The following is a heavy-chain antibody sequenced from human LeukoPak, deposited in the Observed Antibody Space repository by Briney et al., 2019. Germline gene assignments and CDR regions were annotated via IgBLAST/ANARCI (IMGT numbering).Heavy chain of an antibody. Sequence: GGSLRLSCEGSGFYFNDAWMSWIRQAPGKGLEWVGRVRTTAEGETTDYAAPVRGRFIISRDDSKSMVYLQMNRLETEDTAIYYCTAGLGKTDDDSWGQGTLVTVSS. V-gene: IGHV3-15*01. CDR2: VRTTAEGETT. CDR1: GFYFNDAW. J-gene: IGHJ4*02. CDR3: TAGLGKTDDDS. D-gene: IGHD4-11*01.